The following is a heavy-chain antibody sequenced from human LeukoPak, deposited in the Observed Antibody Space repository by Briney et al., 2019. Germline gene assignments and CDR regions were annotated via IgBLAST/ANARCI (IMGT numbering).Heavy chain of an antibody. J-gene: IGHJ4*02. V-gene: IGHV3-21*01. CDR3: SRGYSGGFDY. Sequence: GALRLSCAASGFTFSSYSMNWVRQAPGKGLEWVSSISSSSSYIYYADSVKGRFTISRDNAKKTLYLQMNSLRAEDTAVYYCSRGYSGGFDYWGQGTLVTVSS. CDR2: ISSSSSYI. D-gene: IGHD2-15*01. CDR1: GFTFSSYS.